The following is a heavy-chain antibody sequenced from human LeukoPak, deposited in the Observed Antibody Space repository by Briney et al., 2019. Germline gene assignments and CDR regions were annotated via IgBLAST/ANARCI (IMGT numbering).Heavy chain of an antibody. Sequence: GGSLRLSCAASGFTFSSYAMHWVRQAPGKGLEWVAVISYDGSNKYYADSVKGRFTISRDNSKNTLYLQMNSLRAEDTAVYYCARAWASSGFDYWGQGTLVTVSS. CDR2: ISYDGSNK. CDR3: ARAWASSGFDY. D-gene: IGHD3-3*01. J-gene: IGHJ4*02. V-gene: IGHV3-30-3*01. CDR1: GFTFSSYA.